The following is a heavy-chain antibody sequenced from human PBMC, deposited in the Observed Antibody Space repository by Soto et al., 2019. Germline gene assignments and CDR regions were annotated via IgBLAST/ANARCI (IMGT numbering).Heavy chain of an antibody. D-gene: IGHD4-17*01. Sequence: GGSLRLSCAASGFTFSSYAMSWVRQAPGKGLEWVSAISGSGGSTYYADSVKGRFTISRDNSKNTLYLQMNSLRAEDTAVYYCAKDLIPLGDYGYYYRMDVWGQGTTVTVSS. CDR3: AKDLIPLGDYGYYYRMDV. CDR1: GFTFSSYA. CDR2: ISGSGGST. V-gene: IGHV3-23*01. J-gene: IGHJ6*02.